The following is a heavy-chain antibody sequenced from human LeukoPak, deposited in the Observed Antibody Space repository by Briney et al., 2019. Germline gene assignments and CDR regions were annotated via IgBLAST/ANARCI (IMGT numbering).Heavy chain of an antibody. J-gene: IGHJ4*02. CDR1: GGSISSGGYY. CDR2: IYYSGST. Sequence: SETLSLTCTVSGGSISSGGYYWSWIRQPPGKGLEWIGYIYYSGSTNYNPSLKSRVTISVDTSKNQFSLKLSSVTAADTAVYYCARGTYDSSGYYSNFDYWGQGTLVTVSS. D-gene: IGHD3-22*01. CDR3: ARGTYDSSGYYSNFDY. V-gene: IGHV4-61*08.